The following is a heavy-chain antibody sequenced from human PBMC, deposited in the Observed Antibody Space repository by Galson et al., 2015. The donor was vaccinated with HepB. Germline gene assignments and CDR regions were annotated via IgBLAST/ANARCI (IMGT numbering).Heavy chain of an antibody. D-gene: IGHD6-19*01. CDR1: GFTFSRNW. CDR3: ATMDYSSDWASHLDY. CDR2: IKEDGSQK. J-gene: IGHJ4*02. Sequence: SLRLSCAASGFTFSRNWMTWVRQAPGKGLEWVANIKEDGSQKYYVDSVKGRFTISRDNAKNSLYLQMNSLRVEDTALYYCATMDYSSDWASHLDYWGQGTLVTASS. V-gene: IGHV3-7*03.